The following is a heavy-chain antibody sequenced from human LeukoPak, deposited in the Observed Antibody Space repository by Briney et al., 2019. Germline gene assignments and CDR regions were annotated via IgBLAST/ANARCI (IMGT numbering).Heavy chain of an antibody. CDR3: ARADSIVATTLVDY. D-gene: IGHD5-12*01. Sequence: ASVKVSCKASGYTFPSYDINWVRQATGQGLEWMGWMNPNSGNTGYAQKFQGRVTMTRNTSISTAYMELSSLRSEDTAVYYCARADSIVATTLVDYWGQGTLVTVSS. CDR2: MNPNSGNT. V-gene: IGHV1-8*01. CDR1: GYTFPSYD. J-gene: IGHJ4*02.